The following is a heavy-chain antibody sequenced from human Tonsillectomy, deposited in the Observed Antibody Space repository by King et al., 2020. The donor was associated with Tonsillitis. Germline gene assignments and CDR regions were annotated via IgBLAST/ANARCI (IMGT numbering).Heavy chain of an antibody. V-gene: IGHV4-30-2*01. CDR3: ARGRTTGYYYYGMDV. D-gene: IGHD4-17*01. J-gene: IGHJ6*02. Sequence: QLQESGSGLVKPSQTLSLTCAVSGGSISSGGYSWSWIRQPPGKGLEWIGYIYHSGSTYYNPSLKSRVTISVDRSKNQSSLKLSSLTAADTAVYYCARGRTTGYYYYGMDVWGQGTTVTVSS. CDR2: IYHSGST. CDR1: GGSISSGGYS.